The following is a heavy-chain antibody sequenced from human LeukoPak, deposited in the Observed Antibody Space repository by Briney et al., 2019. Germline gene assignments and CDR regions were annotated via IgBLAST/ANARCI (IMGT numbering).Heavy chain of an antibody. V-gene: IGHV3-15*01. CDR2: IKSKTDGGTT. D-gene: IGHD2-2*01. Sequence: GGSLRLSCAASGFTFSDAWMTWVRQAPGKGLEWVGRIKSKTDGGTTDYAAAVKGRFTISRDDSKNTLYLQMNSLKTEDTAIYYCATPRGNTSPWRAFDIWGQGTMVTVSS. CDR3: ATPRGNTSPWRAFDI. J-gene: IGHJ3*02. CDR1: GFTFSDAW.